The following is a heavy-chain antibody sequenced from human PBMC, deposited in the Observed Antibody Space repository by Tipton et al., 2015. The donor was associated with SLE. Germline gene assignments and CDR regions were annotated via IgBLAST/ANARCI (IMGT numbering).Heavy chain of an antibody. J-gene: IGHJ4*02. CDR2: IHHRGTT. V-gene: IGHV4-4*02. CDR3: AGGFYYGSGTFSDFEY. CDR1: GGSISSNTW. D-gene: IGHD3-10*01. Sequence: TLSLTCTVSGGSISSNTWWNWVRQPPGMGLEWIGEIHHRGTTNYNPSLKSRVTISVDKSKSQFSLKLSSMTAADTAVYYCAGGFYYGSGTFSDFEYWGQGTLATVSS.